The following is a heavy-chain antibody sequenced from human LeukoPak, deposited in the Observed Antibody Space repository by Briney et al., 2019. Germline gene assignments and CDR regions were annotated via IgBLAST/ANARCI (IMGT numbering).Heavy chain of an antibody. D-gene: IGHD6-19*01. J-gene: IGHJ4*01. CDR1: GFTFSNSA. CDR2: LSGSGITT. CDR3: AKGIYSSGWSYFDY. Sequence: QSGGSLRLYCAASGFTFSNSAMSWVRQAPGKGLEWVSTLSGSGITTYYADSVKGRFTISRDNFKNTLYLQMNSLRAEDTAVYYCAKGIYSSGWSYFDYWGHGTLVTVSS. V-gene: IGHV3-23*01.